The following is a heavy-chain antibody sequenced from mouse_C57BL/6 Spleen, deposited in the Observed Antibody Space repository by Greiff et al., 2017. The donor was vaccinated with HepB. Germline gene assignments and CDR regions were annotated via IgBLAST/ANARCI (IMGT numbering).Heavy chain of an antibody. CDR3: ARYDYDAYFDY. V-gene: IGHV1-59*01. CDR2: IDPSDSYT. D-gene: IGHD2-4*01. Sequence: QVQLQQPGAELVRPGTSVKLSCKASGYTFTSYWMHWVKQRPGQGLEWIGVIDPSDSYTNYNQKFKGKATLTVDTSSSTAYMQLSSLTSEDSAGYYCARYDYDAYFDYWGQGTTLTVSS. CDR1: GYTFTSYW. J-gene: IGHJ2*01.